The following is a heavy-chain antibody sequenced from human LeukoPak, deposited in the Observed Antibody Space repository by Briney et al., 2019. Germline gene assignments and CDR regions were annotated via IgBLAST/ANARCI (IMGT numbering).Heavy chain of an antibody. Sequence: GGSLRLSCAASGFTFSSYSMNWVRQAPGKGLEWVSSISSSSSYIYYADSVKGRFTISRDNAKNSLYLQMNSLRAEDTAVYYCARDGVVVVPAAMSYYYYGMVVWGQGTTVTVSS. CDR1: GFTFSSYS. D-gene: IGHD2-2*01. J-gene: IGHJ6*02. V-gene: IGHV3-21*01. CDR2: ISSSSSYI. CDR3: ARDGVVVVPAAMSYYYYGMVV.